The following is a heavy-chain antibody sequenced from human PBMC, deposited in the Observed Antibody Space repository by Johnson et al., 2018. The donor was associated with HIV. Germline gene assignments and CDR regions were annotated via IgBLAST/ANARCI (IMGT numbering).Heavy chain of an antibody. Sequence: QVQLVESGGGVVQPGGSLRLSCAASGFTFSDYYINWIRQAPGKGLERVSYIDSSGSGIYYADSVKGRFTISRDNAKNSLYLQMHSLRAEDTAVYYCVCLRAWTFDIWGQGTMVTVSS. J-gene: IGHJ3*02. CDR2: IDSSGSGI. D-gene: IGHD3-10*01. CDR1: GFTFSDYY. CDR3: VCLRAWTFDI. V-gene: IGHV3-11*04.